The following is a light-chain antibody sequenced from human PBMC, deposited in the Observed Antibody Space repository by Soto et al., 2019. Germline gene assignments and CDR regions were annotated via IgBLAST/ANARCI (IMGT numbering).Light chain of an antibody. Sequence: DIQMTQSPSSLSASVGDRVTITCRASQSINSYLNWYQHKPGKAPKVLIYAASSLQSGVPSRFSGSGSGTDFTLTISSLQPEDFATYLCQQSYSTPYTFGQGTKVDIK. CDR3: QQSYSTPYT. CDR2: AAS. V-gene: IGKV1-39*01. CDR1: QSINSY. J-gene: IGKJ2*01.